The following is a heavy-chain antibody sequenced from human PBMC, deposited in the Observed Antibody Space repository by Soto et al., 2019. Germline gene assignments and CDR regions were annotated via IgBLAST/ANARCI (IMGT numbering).Heavy chain of an antibody. J-gene: IGHJ3*02. V-gene: IGHV4-34*01. CDR2: INHSGST. Sequence: SETLSLTCAVYGGSFSGYYWSWIRQPPGKGLEWIGEINHSGSTNYNPSLKSRVTISVDTSKNQFSLKLSSVTAADTAVYYCARVKRYCSGGSCQTRTRAFGIWGQGTMVTVSS. CDR3: ARVKRYCSGGSCQTRTRAFGI. D-gene: IGHD2-15*01. CDR1: GGSFSGYY.